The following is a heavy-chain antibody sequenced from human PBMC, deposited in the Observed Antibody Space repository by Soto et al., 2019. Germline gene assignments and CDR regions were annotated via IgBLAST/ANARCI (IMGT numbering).Heavy chain of an antibody. CDR1: GGSISSGGYY. J-gene: IGHJ6*02. V-gene: IGHV4-31*03. CDR2: IYYSGST. Sequence: QVQLQESGPGLVKPSQTLSLTCTVSGGSISSGGYYWSWIRQHPGKGLEWIGYIYYSGSTYYNPSLKSRVTISVDTSKNQFSLKLSSVTAAGTAVYYCARDDIDDFWSGNPEGPYGMDVWGQGTTVTVSS. D-gene: IGHD3-3*01. CDR3: ARDDIDDFWSGNPEGPYGMDV.